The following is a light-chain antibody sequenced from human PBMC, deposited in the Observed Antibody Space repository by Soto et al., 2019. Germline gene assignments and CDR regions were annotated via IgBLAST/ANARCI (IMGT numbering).Light chain of an antibody. CDR1: QSVLHSSNNKNY. Sequence: DIVMTQSPDSLAVSLGERATINCKASQSVLHSSNNKNYLAWYQQKPGQPPKLLIYWASTRESGVPYRFSGSGSGTDFTLTISSLQAEDVAVYYCQQYYSTPLTFGGGTKVEIK. V-gene: IGKV4-1*01. J-gene: IGKJ4*01. CDR2: WAS. CDR3: QQYYSTPLT.